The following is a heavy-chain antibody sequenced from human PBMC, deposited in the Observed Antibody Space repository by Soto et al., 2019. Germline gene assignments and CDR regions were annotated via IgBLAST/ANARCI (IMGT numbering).Heavy chain of an antibody. CDR3: ARGRLTIQRGFDI. Sequence: QVQLQESGPALVKPSQTLSLACTVSGGSIGSGGYYWSWIRQDPGKGLEWLGYIYSNGNTYYNPSLKSRLVISSDTSQNLFSLRWGSVTAADTGMYFCARGRLTIQRGFDIWGHGTMVTVSS. J-gene: IGHJ3*02. CDR1: GGSIGSGGYY. CDR2: IYSNGNT. D-gene: IGHD1-1*01. V-gene: IGHV4-31*03.